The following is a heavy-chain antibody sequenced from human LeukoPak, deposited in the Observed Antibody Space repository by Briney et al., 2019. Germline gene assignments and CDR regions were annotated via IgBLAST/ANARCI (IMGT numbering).Heavy chain of an antibody. CDR1: GGSISSGGDY. V-gene: IGHV4-61*09. D-gene: IGHD3-9*01. CDR3: ARGYYDILTGHWFDP. Sequence: SETLSLTCTVSGGSISSGGDYWSWIRQPAGKGLESIGHIYPSRSTDYNPSLKSRVTISVDTSKNQFSLRLSSVTAADTAVYYCARGYYDILTGHWFDPWGQGTLVTVSS. CDR2: IYPSRST. J-gene: IGHJ5*02.